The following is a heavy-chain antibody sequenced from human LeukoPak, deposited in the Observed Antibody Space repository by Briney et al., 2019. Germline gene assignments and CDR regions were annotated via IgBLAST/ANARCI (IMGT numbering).Heavy chain of an antibody. V-gene: IGHV3-53*01. CDR2: IYSGGST. Sequence: PGGSLRLSCAASGFTVSSNYMSWVRQAPGKGLEWVSVIYSGGSTYYADSVKGRFTISRDNSKNTLYLQMNSLRAEDTAVYYCARDKGYGDYGKTDYWGQGTLVTASS. J-gene: IGHJ4*02. D-gene: IGHD4-17*01. CDR3: ARDKGYGDYGKTDY. CDR1: GFTVSSNY.